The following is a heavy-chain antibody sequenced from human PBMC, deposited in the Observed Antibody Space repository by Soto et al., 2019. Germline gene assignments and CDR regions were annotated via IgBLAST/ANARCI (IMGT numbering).Heavy chain of an antibody. CDR2: ISSSSSTI. Sequence: GGSLRLSCAASGFTFSSYSMNWVRQAPGKGLEWVSYISSSSSTIYYADSVKGRFTISRDNAKNSLYLQMNSLRAEDTAVYYCARALGLNWFDPWGQGTLVTVSS. V-gene: IGHV3-48*01. CDR1: GFTFSSYS. CDR3: ARALGLNWFDP. J-gene: IGHJ5*02. D-gene: IGHD5-12*01.